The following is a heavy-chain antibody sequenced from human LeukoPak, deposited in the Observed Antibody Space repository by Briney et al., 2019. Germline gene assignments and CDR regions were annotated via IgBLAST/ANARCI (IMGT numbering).Heavy chain of an antibody. Sequence: AGGSLRLSCEASGFTFSSYSMNWVRQAPGKGLEWVSSISSSSSYIYYADSVKGRFTISRDNAKNSLYLQMNSLRAEDTAVYYCARAPQILEWLLITDFDYWGQGTLVTVSS. CDR3: ARAPQILEWLLITDFDY. V-gene: IGHV3-21*01. CDR2: ISSSSSYI. D-gene: IGHD3-3*01. CDR1: GFTFSSYS. J-gene: IGHJ4*02.